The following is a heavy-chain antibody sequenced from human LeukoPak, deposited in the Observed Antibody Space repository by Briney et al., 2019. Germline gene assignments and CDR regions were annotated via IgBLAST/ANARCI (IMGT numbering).Heavy chain of an antibody. V-gene: IGHV4-34*01. CDR1: SGSFSGYY. CDR3: ARLKGYCSSTSCKGANFDY. CDR2: INHSGST. Sequence: SETLSLTCAIYSGSFSGYYWSWIRQPPGKGLEWIGEINHSGSTNYNPSLKSRVTISVDTSKNQFSLKLSSVTAADTAVYYCARLKGYCSSTSCKGANFDYWGQGTLVTVSS. D-gene: IGHD2-2*01. J-gene: IGHJ4*02.